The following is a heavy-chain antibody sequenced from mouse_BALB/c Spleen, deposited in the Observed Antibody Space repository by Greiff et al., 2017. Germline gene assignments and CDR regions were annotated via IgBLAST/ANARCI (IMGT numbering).Heavy chain of an antibody. Sequence: QVQLKESGPGLVAPSQSLSITCTVSGFSLTSYGVHWVRQPPGKGLEWLGVIWAGGSTNYNSALMSRLSISKDNSTSQVFLKMNSLQTDDTAMYYCAREYGKQLDLAYWGQGTLVTVSA. CDR1: GFSLTSYG. D-gene: IGHD2-10*02. J-gene: IGHJ3*01. V-gene: IGHV2-9*02. CDR2: IWAGGST. CDR3: AREYGKQLDLAY.